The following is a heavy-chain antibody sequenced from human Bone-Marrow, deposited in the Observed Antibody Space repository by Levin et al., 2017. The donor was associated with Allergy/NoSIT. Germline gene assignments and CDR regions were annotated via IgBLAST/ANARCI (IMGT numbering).Heavy chain of an antibody. CDR1: GFTFSTYW. CDR2: INQDGSEK. D-gene: IGHD2-2*01. CDR3: ARGRKVPAAMGNWFDP. Sequence: GGSLRLSCAASGFTFSTYWMSWVRQAPGKGLEWVANINQDGSEKYYVDSVKGRFTFSRDNTKNSLYLQMNSLRAEDTAVYYCARGRKVPAAMGNWFDPWGQGTLVTVSS. V-gene: IGHV3-7*03. J-gene: IGHJ5*02.